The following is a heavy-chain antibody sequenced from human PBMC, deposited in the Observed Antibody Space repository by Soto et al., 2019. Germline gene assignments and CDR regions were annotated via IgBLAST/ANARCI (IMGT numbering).Heavy chain of an antibody. CDR1: GGTFSSYT. J-gene: IGHJ6*02. D-gene: IGHD2-21*01. CDR2: IIPILGIA. Sequence: QVQLVQSGAEVKKPGSSVKVSCKASGGTFSSYTISWVRQAPGQGLEWMGRIIPILGIANYAQKFQGRVTITADKSTSTAYMELSSPRSEDTAVYYCARECGRTHYYYYYGMDVWGQGTTVTISS. CDR3: ARECGRTHYYYYYGMDV. V-gene: IGHV1-69*08.